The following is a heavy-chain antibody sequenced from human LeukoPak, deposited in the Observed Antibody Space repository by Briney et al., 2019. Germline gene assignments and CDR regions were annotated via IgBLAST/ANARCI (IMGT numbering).Heavy chain of an antibody. CDR2: TYTSGST. CDR1: GGSISSYY. J-gene: IGHJ6*03. D-gene: IGHD3-22*01. Sequence: PSETLSLTCTVSGGSISSYYWSWIRQPAGKGLEWIGRTYTSGSTNYNPSLKSRVTMSVDTSKNQFSLKLSSVTAADTAVYYCARGQDDYYDSSGYYFYYYYYMDVWGKGTTVTVSS. V-gene: IGHV4-4*07. CDR3: ARGQDDYYDSSGYYFYYYYYMDV.